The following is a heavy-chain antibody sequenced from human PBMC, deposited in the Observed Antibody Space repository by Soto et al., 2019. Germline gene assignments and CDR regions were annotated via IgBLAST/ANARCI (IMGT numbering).Heavy chain of an antibody. D-gene: IGHD3-22*01. V-gene: IGHV3-48*01. CDR2: ISSSSSTI. CDR1: GFTFSSYS. CDR3: AKARDRAIITTLGAY. Sequence: GGSLRLSCAAFGFTFSSYSMNWVRQAPGKGLEWVSYISSSSSTIYYADSVKGRFTISRDNSKNTLYLQMNSLRVEDTAAYYCAKARDRAIITTLGAYWGQGTRVTVSS. J-gene: IGHJ4*02.